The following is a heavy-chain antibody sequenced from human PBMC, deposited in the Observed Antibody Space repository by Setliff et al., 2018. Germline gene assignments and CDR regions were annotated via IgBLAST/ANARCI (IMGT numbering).Heavy chain of an antibody. V-gene: IGHV4-39*01. CDR3: ARRDSTSYYGYSFDF. J-gene: IGHJ4*02. D-gene: IGHD3-22*01. CDR2: VGRSGNT. CDR1: GDSISRSTYY. Sequence: SETLSLTCTLSGDSISRSTYYWGWIRQSPGKGLDWIGTVGRSGNTFYNPSLRSRVTISVDTSKNQISLKLTSVSAADTAVYYCARRDSTSYYGYSFDFWGRGTLVTVSS.